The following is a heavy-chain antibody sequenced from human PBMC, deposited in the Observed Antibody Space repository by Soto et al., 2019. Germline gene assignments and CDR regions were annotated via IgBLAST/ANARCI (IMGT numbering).Heavy chain of an antibody. CDR1: GFTFSSHA. Sequence: QVQLVESGGGVVQPGRSLRLSCAASGFTFSSHAMHWVRQAPGKGLEWMAVISYAGANEYYADSVKGRFSISRDNSQNTLYLQMNSLRAEDTAVYYCARGGYNDVFDIRGQGTMVTVSS. CDR3: ARGGYNDVFDI. V-gene: IGHV3-30-3*01. CDR2: ISYAGANE. J-gene: IGHJ3*02. D-gene: IGHD5-18*01.